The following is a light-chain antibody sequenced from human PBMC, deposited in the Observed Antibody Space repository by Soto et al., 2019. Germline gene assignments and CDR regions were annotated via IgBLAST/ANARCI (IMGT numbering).Light chain of an antibody. V-gene: IGLV2-11*01. CDR1: NSDVGGYDS. CDR3: CSYAGSDTFKV. J-gene: IGLJ3*02. CDR2: DVS. Sequence: QSALTQPRSVSGSPGQSVTISCAGTNSDVGGYDSVSWYQQHPGKAPKFMIYDVSRQPSGVPDRFSGSKSGNTASLTISGLQAEDEADYYCCSYAGSDTFKVFGGGTKRTVL.